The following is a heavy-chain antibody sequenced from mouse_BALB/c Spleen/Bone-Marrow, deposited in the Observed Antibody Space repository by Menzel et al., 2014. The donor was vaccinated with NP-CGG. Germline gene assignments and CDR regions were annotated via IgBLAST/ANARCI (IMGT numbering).Heavy chain of an antibody. J-gene: IGHJ2*01. D-gene: IGHD1-1*02. Sequence: EVKLVESGGGLVKLGGSLKLSCAASGFTFSSYYMSWVRQTPEKRLELVAAINSNGGSAYYPDTVKGRFTISGDNAKNTLFLQMSSLKSEDTALYYCTRHGGFGNYFDYWGQGTTLTVSS. CDR2: INSNGGSA. V-gene: IGHV5-6-2*01. CDR1: GFTFSSYY. CDR3: TRHGGFGNYFDY.